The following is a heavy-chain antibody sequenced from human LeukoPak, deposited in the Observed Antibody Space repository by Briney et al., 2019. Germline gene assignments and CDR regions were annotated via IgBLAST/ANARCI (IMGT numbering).Heavy chain of an antibody. D-gene: IGHD3-22*01. CDR2: IYYSGST. J-gene: IGHJ4*02. CDR3: ARVIKTMYYYDSSGYHLDY. Sequence: SETLSLTCTVSGGSISSYYWSWIRQPPGKGLEWIGYIYYSGSTNYNPSLKSRVTISVDTSKNQFSLKLSSVTAADTAVYYCARVIKTMYYYDSSGYHLDYWGQGTLVTVSS. V-gene: IGHV4-59*01. CDR1: GGSISSYY.